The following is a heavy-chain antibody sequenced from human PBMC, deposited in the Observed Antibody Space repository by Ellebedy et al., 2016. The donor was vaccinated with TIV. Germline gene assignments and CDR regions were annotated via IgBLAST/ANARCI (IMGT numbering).Heavy chain of an antibody. V-gene: IGHV4-4*07. D-gene: IGHD5-12*01. CDR2: IYISGNS. Sequence: MPSETLSLTCAASGASISAYYWNWIRQPAGKGLEWIGYIYISGNSNYNPSLRSRVTMSVDTSKNQFSLKLTSVTAADTAVYYCARAKSGSDYLLDYWGQGTLVTVSS. CDR3: ARAKSGSDYLLDY. CDR1: GASISAYY. J-gene: IGHJ4*02.